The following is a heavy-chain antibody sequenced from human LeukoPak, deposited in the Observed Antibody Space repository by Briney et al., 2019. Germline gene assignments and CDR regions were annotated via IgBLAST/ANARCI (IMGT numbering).Heavy chain of an antibody. V-gene: IGHV4-39*01. D-gene: IGHD6-19*01. Sequence: SETLSLTCTVSGGSISSSGYYWAWIRQPPGKGLEWIGSIYYSGITYYNPSLKSRVTISVDTSKNQFSLKLNYVTATGTAIYYCSRYWDASGWASFEYWGQGTLVTVSS. J-gene: IGHJ4*02. CDR3: SRYWDASGWASFEY. CDR1: GGSISSSGYY. CDR2: IYYSGIT.